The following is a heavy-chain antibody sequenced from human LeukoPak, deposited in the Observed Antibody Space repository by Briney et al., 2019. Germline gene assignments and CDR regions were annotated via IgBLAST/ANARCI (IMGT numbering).Heavy chain of an antibody. CDR1: GGSISSYY. V-gene: IGHV4-4*07. Sequence: SETLSLTCTVSGGSISSYYWSWIRQPAGKGLEWIGRIYTSGSTNYNPSLKSRVAMSVDTSKNQFSLKLSSVTAADTAVYYCTRDSGTTGEVKFDPWGQGTLVAVSS. D-gene: IGHD3-10*01. CDR3: TRDSGTTGEVKFDP. J-gene: IGHJ5*02. CDR2: IYTSGST.